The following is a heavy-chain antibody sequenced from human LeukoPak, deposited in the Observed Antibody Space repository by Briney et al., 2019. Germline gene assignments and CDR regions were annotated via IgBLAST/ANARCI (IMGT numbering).Heavy chain of an antibody. Sequence: PGGSLRLSCAASGFTFSSYWMSWVRQAPGKGLEWVANIKQDGSEKYYVDSVKGRFTISRDNAKNSLYLQMNSLRAEDTAVYYCASSYVPPLHYYYGMDVWGQGTTVTVSS. J-gene: IGHJ6*02. CDR3: ASSYVPPLHYYYGMDV. D-gene: IGHD1-26*01. CDR1: GFTFSSYW. CDR2: IKQDGSEK. V-gene: IGHV3-7*01.